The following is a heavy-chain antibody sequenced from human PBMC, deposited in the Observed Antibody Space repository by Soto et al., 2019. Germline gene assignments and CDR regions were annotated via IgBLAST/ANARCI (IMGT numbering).Heavy chain of an antibody. CDR3: ARDREYSGSSGVLDV. D-gene: IGHD1-26*01. J-gene: IGHJ6*02. CDR1: GFTFSSYG. Sequence: QVQLVESGGGVVQPGRSLRLSCAASGFTFSSYGMHWVRQAPGKGLEWVAVIWYDGSNNYYADSVKGRFTISRDNSKNTLYLQMNSLRAEDTAVYYCARDREYSGSSGVLDVWGQGTTVTVSS. V-gene: IGHV3-33*01. CDR2: IWYDGSNN.